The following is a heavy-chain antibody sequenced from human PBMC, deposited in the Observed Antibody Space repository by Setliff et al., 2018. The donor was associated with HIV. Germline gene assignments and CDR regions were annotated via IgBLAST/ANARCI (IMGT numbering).Heavy chain of an antibody. CDR3: ATLKMATIYRDFDY. J-gene: IGHJ4*02. Sequence: SETLSLTCTVSGGSISSSSYYWGWIRRPPGKGLEWIGEINHRGSTNCNPSLKSRVSISVDTSKNQFSLKLSSVTAADTAVYYCATLKMATIYRDFDYWGQGTLVTVSS. D-gene: IGHD5-12*01. V-gene: IGHV4-39*07. CDR2: INHRGST. CDR1: GGSISSSSYY.